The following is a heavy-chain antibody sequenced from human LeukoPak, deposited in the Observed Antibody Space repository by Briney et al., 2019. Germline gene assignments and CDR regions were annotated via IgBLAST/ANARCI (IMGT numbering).Heavy chain of an antibody. Sequence: GGSLRLSCAVSGFSISSKSYTWGWQAPGKGLEWVSVLYSDGNTKYADSVQGRFTISRDNSMHTLYLAMNSLSPDDTAVYYCPSYPLALGANTLAYWGQGTLVTVSS. J-gene: IGHJ4*02. CDR1: GFSISSKS. CDR2: LYSDGNT. CDR3: PSYPLALGANTLAY. D-gene: IGHD4/OR15-4a*01. V-gene: IGHV3-53*01.